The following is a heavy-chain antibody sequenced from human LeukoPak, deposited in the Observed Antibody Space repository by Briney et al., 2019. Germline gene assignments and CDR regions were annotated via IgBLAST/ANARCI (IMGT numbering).Heavy chain of an antibody. Sequence: SQTLSLTCTVSGGSISSGGSYWSWIRQHPGKGLEWIGYIYYSGSTYYNPSLKSRVTISVDTSKNQFSLKLSSVTAADTAVYYCARGHGYSGYEGTFDYWGQGTLVTVSS. CDR2: IYYSGST. CDR3: ARGHGYSGYEGTFDY. CDR1: GGSISSGGSY. J-gene: IGHJ4*02. V-gene: IGHV4-31*03. D-gene: IGHD5-12*01.